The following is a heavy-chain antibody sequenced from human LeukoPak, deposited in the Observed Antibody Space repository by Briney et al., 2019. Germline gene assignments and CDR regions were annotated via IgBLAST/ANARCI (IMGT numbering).Heavy chain of an antibody. D-gene: IGHD6-19*01. V-gene: IGHV4-59*08. Sequence: PSETLSLTCTVSSGSISNYYWSWIRQPPGKGPEWIGYMYYTGSISYNPSLKSRVTMSVDMSKNQFSLTLSSVTATDTAIYYCARADNTGWSSLDSWGQGTLVIVSS. CDR2: MYYTGSI. CDR1: SGSISNYY. J-gene: IGHJ4*02. CDR3: ARADNTGWSSLDS.